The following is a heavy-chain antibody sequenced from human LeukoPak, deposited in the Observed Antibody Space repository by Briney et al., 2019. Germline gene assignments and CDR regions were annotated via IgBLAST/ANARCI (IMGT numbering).Heavy chain of an antibody. Sequence: SETLSLTCAVSGGSVTTYHWSWIRQPPGKGLEWIGYIYYSGSINYNPSLNSRVTISLDTFKNEFSLKLRSVTAADTAVYYCARYPGASGDSYYFDYWGQGTRVTVSS. J-gene: IGHJ4*02. CDR3: ARYPGASGDSYYFDY. V-gene: IGHV4-59*02. CDR2: IYYSGSI. D-gene: IGHD4-17*01. CDR1: GGSVTTYH.